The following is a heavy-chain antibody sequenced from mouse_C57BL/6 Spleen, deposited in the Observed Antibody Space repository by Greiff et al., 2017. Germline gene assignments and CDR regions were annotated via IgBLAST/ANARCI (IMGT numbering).Heavy chain of an antibody. CDR2: IYPRSGNT. J-gene: IGHJ4*01. V-gene: IGHV1-81*01. CDR1: GYTFTSYG. CDR3: ARSKLDYDAMDY. D-gene: IGHD1-3*01. Sequence: VQLVESGAELARPGASVKLSCKASGYTFTSYGISWVKQRTGQGLEWIGEIYPRSGNTYYNEKFKGKATLTADKSSSTAYMELRSLTSEDSAVYFCARSKLDYDAMDYWGQGTSVTVSS.